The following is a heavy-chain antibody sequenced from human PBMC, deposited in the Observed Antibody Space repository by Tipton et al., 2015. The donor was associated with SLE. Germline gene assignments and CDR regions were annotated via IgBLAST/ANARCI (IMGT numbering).Heavy chain of an antibody. J-gene: IGHJ4*02. V-gene: IGHV3-11*01. CDR3: TRHLIGIRALDY. CDR2: INDFGSVT. Sequence: SLRLSCAASGFTLSDYYMTWIRQASGKGLEWVSYINDFGSVTYYADSVEGRFTVSRDNAKNSVYLQMNSLRSEDTAAYYCTRHLIGIRALDYWGQGALVTGSS. CDR1: GFTLSDYY. D-gene: IGHD3-10*01.